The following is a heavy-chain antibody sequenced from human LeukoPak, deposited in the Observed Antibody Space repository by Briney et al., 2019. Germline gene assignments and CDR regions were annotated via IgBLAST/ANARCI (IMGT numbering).Heavy chain of an antibody. D-gene: IGHD3-10*01. J-gene: IGHJ4*02. V-gene: IGHV4-34*01. CDR1: GGSFSGYY. CDR2: INHSGST. Sequence: SETLSLTCAVYGGSFSGYYWSWIRQPPGKGLEWIGEINHSGSTNYNPSLKSRVTISVDTSKNQFSLKLSSVTAADTAVYYCARDSLLEDGKGWHYYGSGSYSQAFDYWGQGTLVTVSS. CDR3: ARDSLLEDGKGWHYYGSGSYSQAFDY.